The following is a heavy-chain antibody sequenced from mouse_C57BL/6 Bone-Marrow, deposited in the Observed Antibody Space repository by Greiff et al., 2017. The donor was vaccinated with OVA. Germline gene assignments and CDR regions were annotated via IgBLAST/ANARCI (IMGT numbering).Heavy chain of an antibody. Sequence: QVQLQQPGAELVRPGTSVTLSCKASGYTFTSYWMHWVKQRPGQGLEWIGVIDPSDSYTNYNQKFKGKATVTVDTSSSTAYMQLSSLTSEDSAVYYCARYGYFDYWGQGTTLTVSS. D-gene: IGHD1-1*02. CDR1: GYTFTSYW. CDR3: ARYGYFDY. V-gene: IGHV1-59*01. J-gene: IGHJ2*01. CDR2: IDPSDSYT.